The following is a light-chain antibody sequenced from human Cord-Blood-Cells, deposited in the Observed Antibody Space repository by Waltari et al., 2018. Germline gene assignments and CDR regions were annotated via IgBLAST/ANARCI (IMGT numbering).Light chain of an antibody. Sequence: QSALTQPRSVSGPPGQSVTISCTGTSSDVGGYNYVSWYHQHPGKAPNLMIYDVSKRPSGVPDRFSGSKSGNTASLTISGLQAEDEADYYCCSYAGSYVFGTGTKVTVL. CDR1: SSDVGGYNY. CDR2: DVS. J-gene: IGLJ1*01. V-gene: IGLV2-11*01. CDR3: CSYAGSYV.